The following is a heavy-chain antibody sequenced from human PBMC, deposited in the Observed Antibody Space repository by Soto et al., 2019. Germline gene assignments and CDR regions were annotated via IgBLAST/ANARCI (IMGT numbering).Heavy chain of an antibody. D-gene: IGHD3-9*01. CDR1: GGSISSSSYY. CDR2: IYYSGST. Sequence: QLQLQESGPGLVKPSETLSLTCTVSGGSISSSSYYWGWIRQPPGKGLEWIGSIYYSGSTYYNPSLKSRVTISVDTSKNQFSLKLSSVPAADTAVYYCARHGYYDILTGPFGYWGQGTLVTVSS. CDR3: ARHGYYDILTGPFGY. V-gene: IGHV4-39*01. J-gene: IGHJ4*02.